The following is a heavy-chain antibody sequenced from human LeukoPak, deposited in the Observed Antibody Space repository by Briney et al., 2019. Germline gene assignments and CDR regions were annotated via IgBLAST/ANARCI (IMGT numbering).Heavy chain of an antibody. CDR2: IYYSGST. J-gene: IGHJ5*02. V-gene: IGHV4-39*01. CDR1: GGSISSSSYY. CDR3: ARHRLLWFGELGYRFDP. Sequence: SETLSLTCTVYGGSISSSSYYWGWIRQPPGKGLEWIGSIYYSGSTYYNPSLKSRVTIPVDTSKNQFSLKLSSVTAADTAVYYCARHRLLWFGELGYRFDPWGQGTLVTVSS. D-gene: IGHD3-10*01.